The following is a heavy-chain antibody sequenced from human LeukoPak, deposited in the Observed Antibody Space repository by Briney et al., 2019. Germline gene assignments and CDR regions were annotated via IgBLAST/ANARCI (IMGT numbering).Heavy chain of an antibody. J-gene: IGHJ6*03. CDR3: ARLGSGYPYYMDV. V-gene: IGHV4-39*07. CDR2: IYYSGST. CDR1: GDSISSSSYY. Sequence: SETLSLTCTVSGDSISSSSYYWGWIRQPLGKGLEWIGSIYYSGSTYYNPSLKSRVTISVDTSKNQFSLEVSSVTAADTAVYYCARLGSGYPYYMDVWGKGTTVTVSS. D-gene: IGHD3-3*01.